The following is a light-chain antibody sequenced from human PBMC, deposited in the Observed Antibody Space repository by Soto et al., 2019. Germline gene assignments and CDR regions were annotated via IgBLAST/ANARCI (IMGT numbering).Light chain of an antibody. CDR1: QSISSY. J-gene: IGKJ1*01. V-gene: IGKV1-39*01. CDR3: QQSYSTPQT. Sequence: DIQMTQSPSSLSASVGDRVTITCRASQSISSYLNWYQQKPGKAPKLLIYAASSLQSGVPSRFSGSGSGTDFTLTINSLQPEDFATYYCQQSYSTPQTF. CDR2: AAS.